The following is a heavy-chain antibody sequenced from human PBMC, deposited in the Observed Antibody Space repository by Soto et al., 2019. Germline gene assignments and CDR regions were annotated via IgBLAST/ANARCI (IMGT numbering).Heavy chain of an antibody. CDR2: ISGSGGKA. V-gene: IGHV3-23*01. CDR1: GFNFDTYMMSRFT. Sequence: EVQLLESGGGLVQPGGSLRLSCATSGFNFDTYMMSRFTMSWVRQAPGKGLQWVSSISGSGGKAYYADSVKGRFTISRDTSKDTLYLQMDRLSVEDTAFYFCAKERGGFDGGWEYLYYWGHGALVSVSS. CDR3: AKERGGFDGGWEYLYY. D-gene: IGHD6-19*01. J-gene: IGHJ4*01.